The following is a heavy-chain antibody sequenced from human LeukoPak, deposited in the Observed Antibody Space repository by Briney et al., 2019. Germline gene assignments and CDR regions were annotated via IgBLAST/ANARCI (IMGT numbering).Heavy chain of an antibody. CDR1: GYTFTGYY. D-gene: IGHD2-15*01. Sequence: ASVKVSCKASGYTFTGYYMNWVRQAPGQGLEWMGWINPNSGGTNYAQKFQGRVTMTRDTSISTAYMELSRLRSDDTAVYYCARGPYCSGGSCPNYYYMDVWGKGTTVTISS. J-gene: IGHJ6*03. CDR2: INPNSGGT. CDR3: ARGPYCSGGSCPNYYYMDV. V-gene: IGHV1-2*02.